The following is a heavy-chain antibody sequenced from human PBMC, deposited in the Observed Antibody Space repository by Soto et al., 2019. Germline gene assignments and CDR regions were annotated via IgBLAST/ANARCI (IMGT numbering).Heavy chain of an antibody. CDR3: AADYSMDYYYYYYMDV. V-gene: IGHV3-74*01. Sequence: GGSLRLSCAASGFTFSRYWMHWVRQAPGKGLVWVSRINSDGSSTSYADSVKGRFTISRDNAKNTLYLQMNSLRAEDTAVYYCAADYSMDYYYYYYMDVWGKGTTVTVSS. CDR1: GFTFSRYW. J-gene: IGHJ6*03. CDR2: INSDGSST. D-gene: IGHD2-15*01.